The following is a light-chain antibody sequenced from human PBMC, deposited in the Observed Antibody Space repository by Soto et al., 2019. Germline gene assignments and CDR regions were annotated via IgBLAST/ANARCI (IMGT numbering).Light chain of an antibody. CDR3: KQTIKLPLT. CDR2: VLS. CDR1: QSVLQSDGKTS. J-gene: IGKJ4*01. V-gene: IGKV2D-29*01. Sequence: DIVMTQTPLSLSVTPGQPASISCKSSQSVLQSDGKTSLYWYLQKPGQPPQLLIYVLSNRFSGVQDRFSGSGSGTDITLKISGVEAEDVGVYYCKQTIKLPLTFGGGTKVEIK.